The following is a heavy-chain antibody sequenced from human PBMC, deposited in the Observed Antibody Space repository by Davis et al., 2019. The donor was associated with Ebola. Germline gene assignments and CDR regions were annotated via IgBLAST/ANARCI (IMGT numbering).Heavy chain of an antibody. CDR3: AKDDPNIWFDV. CDR1: GFVFRNYF. CDR2: HGTSGDT. D-gene: IGHD2/OR15-2a*01. V-gene: IGHV3-23*01. J-gene: IGHJ3*01. Sequence: GGSLRLSCAASGFVFRNYFMSWVRRAPGKGLEWVSTHGTSGDTYYADSVKGRFTISRDNSKNTLHLQMNSLRVEDTAIYYCAKDDPNIWFDVWGQGTMVAVSS.